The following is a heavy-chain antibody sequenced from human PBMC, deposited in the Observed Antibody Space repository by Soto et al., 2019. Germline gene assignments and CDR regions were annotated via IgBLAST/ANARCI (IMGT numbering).Heavy chain of an antibody. V-gene: IGHV1-46*03. D-gene: IGHD3-10*01. CDR1: GYTFTSYY. CDR2: INPSGGST. Sequence: QVQLVQSGAEVKKPGASVKVSCKASGYTFTSYYMHWVRQAPGQGLEWMGIINPSGGSTSYAQKFQGRVTMTRDTSTSTVYMELGSLRSEDTAVYYCARAGITMVRGVVESFFDYWGQGTLVTVSS. J-gene: IGHJ4*02. CDR3: ARAGITMVRGVVESFFDY.